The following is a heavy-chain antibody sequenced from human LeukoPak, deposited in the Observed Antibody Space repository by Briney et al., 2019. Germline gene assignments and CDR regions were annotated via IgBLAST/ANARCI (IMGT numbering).Heavy chain of an antibody. CDR3: TLDRAVAGGSYFDY. J-gene: IGHJ4*02. CDR1: GGSISSSSYY. Sequence: KPSETLSLTCTVSGGSISSSSYYWGWIRQPPGTGLEWIVSIYYSGSTDYNPSLKSRVTISVDTSKNQFSLKLSSVTATDTAVYYCTLDRAVAGGSYFDYWGQGTLVTVTS. V-gene: IGHV4-39*01. D-gene: IGHD6-19*01. CDR2: IYYSGST.